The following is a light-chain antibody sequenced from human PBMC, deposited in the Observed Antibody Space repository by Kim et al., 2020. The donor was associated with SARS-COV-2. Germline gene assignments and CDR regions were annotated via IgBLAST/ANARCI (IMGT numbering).Light chain of an antibody. J-gene: IGLJ3*02. V-gene: IGLV2-14*03. CDR3: SSYTSSDTWV. CDR1: GSDLGSYDC. CDR2: DYS. Sequence: VPLSCPGPGSDLGSYDCVSGYQPRPGKAPQLMIYDYSERPAGVSDRVWGSKSGDTASLTVSGLQAEDEADYHCSSYTSSDTWVFGGGNKVTVL.